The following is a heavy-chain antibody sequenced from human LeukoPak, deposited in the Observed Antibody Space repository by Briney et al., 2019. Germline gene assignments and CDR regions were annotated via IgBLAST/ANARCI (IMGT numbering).Heavy chain of an antibody. CDR3: AKGLRTGVGPYMGYHYYMDV. V-gene: IGHV3-23*01. J-gene: IGHJ6*03. Sequence: GGSLRLSCAASGFTFSSYWMHWVRQAPGKGLEWVSAFGGGGVSTYYADSVTGRFTISRDNFYNTVSLQMNSLGDEDTGVYYCAKGLRTGVGPYMGYHYYMDVWGKGATVTVSS. D-gene: IGHD3-16*01. CDR2: FGGGGVST. CDR1: GFTFSSYW.